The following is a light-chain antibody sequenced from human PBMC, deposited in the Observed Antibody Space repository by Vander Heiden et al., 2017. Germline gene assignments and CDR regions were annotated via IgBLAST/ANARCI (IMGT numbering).Light chain of an antibody. Sequence: QSVLTQPPSVSGAPGQRVAISCIGNTPNIGAGYDVHWYQALPETAPKLLIFANNNRPSGVPDRISGSKSATSASLVITGLQPDDEADYYCQSYDTTLSAVVFGGGTKLTVL. J-gene: IGLJ2*01. CDR3: QSYDTTLSAVV. CDR1: TPNIGAGYD. CDR2: ANN. V-gene: IGLV1-40*01.